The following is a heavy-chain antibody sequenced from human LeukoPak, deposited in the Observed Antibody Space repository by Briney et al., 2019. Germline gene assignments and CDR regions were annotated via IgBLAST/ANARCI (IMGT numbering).Heavy chain of an antibody. CDR1: GYTFTSYY. V-gene: IGHV1-46*01. D-gene: IGHD1-26*01. Sequence: ASVKVSCKASGYTFTSYYMHWVRQAPGQGLEWMGIINPSGGSTSYAQKFQGRVTMTRDTSTSTVYMELSSLRSEDTAVYYCATQPIVGATSPYYYGMDVWGQGTTVTVSS. J-gene: IGHJ6*02. CDR2: INPSGGST. CDR3: ATQPIVGATSPYYYGMDV.